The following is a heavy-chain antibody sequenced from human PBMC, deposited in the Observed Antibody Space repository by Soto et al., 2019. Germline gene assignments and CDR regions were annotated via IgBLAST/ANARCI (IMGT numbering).Heavy chain of an antibody. J-gene: IGHJ4*02. CDR1: GGTFSSYA. D-gene: IGHD2-15*01. Sequence: QVQLVQSGAEVKKPGSSVKVSCKASGGTFSSYAISWVRQAPGQGLEWMGGIIPIFGTANYAQKFQGRVTITAEKSTSTAYMELRSLRSEDEAVYYCARDLRVYCSGGSCYSDPGYWGQGTLVTVSS. CDR2: IIPIFGTA. CDR3: ARDLRVYCSGGSCYSDPGY. V-gene: IGHV1-69*06.